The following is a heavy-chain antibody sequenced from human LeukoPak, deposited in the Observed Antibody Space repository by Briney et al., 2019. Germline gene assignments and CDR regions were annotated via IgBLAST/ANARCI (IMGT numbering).Heavy chain of an antibody. J-gene: IGHJ4*02. Sequence: SETLSLTCTVSGGSISSYYWSWIRQPAGKGLEWIGRIYTSGSTNYNPSLKSRVTTSVDTSKNQFSVNLRSVTAADTAVYYCVSWIGTTSKDYWGQGTLVTVSS. CDR2: IYTSGST. CDR3: VSWIGTTSKDY. D-gene: IGHD3-3*01. V-gene: IGHV4-4*07. CDR1: GGSISSYY.